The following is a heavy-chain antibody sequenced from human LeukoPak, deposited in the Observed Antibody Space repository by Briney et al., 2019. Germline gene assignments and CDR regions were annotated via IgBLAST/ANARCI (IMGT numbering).Heavy chain of an antibody. D-gene: IGHD4-17*01. J-gene: IGHJ3*02. CDR1: GYTFSDND. CDR3: ARDRDYGDSAFDI. CDR2: INPNSGGT. V-gene: IGHV1-2*02. Sequence: ASVKVSCKASGYTFSDNDMHWVRQAPGQGLEWMGWINPNSGGTDYAQKFQGRVTMTRDTSISTAYMELSSLRSDDTAVYYCARDRDYGDSAFDIWGQGTTVTVSS.